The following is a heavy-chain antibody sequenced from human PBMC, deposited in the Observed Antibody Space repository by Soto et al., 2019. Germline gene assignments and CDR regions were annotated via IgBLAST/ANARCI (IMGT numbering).Heavy chain of an antibody. V-gene: IGHV5-51*01. D-gene: IGHD3-10*01. J-gene: IGHJ3*02. CDR3: ARTMGITMVRGGTDAFDI. CDR1: GYSFTSYW. Sequence: PGESLKISCKGSGYSFTSYWIGWVRQMPGKGLEWMGIIYPGDSDTRYSPSFQGQVTISADKSISTAYLQWSSLKASDTAMYYCARTMGITMVRGGTDAFDIWGQGTMVTVSS. CDR2: IYPGDSDT.